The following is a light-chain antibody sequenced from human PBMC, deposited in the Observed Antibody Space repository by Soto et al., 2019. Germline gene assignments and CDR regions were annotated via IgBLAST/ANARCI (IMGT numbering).Light chain of an antibody. Sequence: DIQMTQSPSTLSASVGDRVTLTCRASQSISSWLAWFQQKPGKAPKLLIYSASTLQSGVPSRFSGSGSETEFSLTIRALQPEDFATYYCQQLSRYPLTFGGGTKVDIK. CDR1: QSISSW. CDR3: QQLSRYPLT. CDR2: SAS. J-gene: IGKJ4*01. V-gene: IGKV1-5*01.